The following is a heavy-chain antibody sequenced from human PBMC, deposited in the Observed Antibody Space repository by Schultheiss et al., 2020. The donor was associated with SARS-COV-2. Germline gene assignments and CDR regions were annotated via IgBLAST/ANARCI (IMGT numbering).Heavy chain of an antibody. Sequence: GGSLRLSCAASGFTFDDYAMHWVRQAPGKGLEWVSGISWNSGSIGYADSVKGRFTISRDNAKNSLYLQMNSLRAEDTAVYYCAKDHCSGGSCGGGNSGDYWGQGTLVTVSS. D-gene: IGHD2-15*01. J-gene: IGHJ4*02. CDR2: ISWNSGSI. V-gene: IGHV3-9*01. CDR1: GFTFDDYA. CDR3: AKDHCSGGSCGGGNSGDY.